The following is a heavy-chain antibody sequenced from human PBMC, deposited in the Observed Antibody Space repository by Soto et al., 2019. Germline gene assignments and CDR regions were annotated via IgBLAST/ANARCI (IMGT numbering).Heavy chain of an antibody. CDR2: ISGSGRST. V-gene: IGHV3-23*01. Sequence: GGSLRLSCAASGFIFSNYAMSWVRQAPGKGLVWVSAISGSGRSTYYADSVKGRFTISRDNSKNTLYLQMNSLRAGDTAVYYCAEKSTICLYYLDYGRQSSLDNVSS. J-gene: IGHJ4*02. D-gene: IGHD2-15*01. CDR3: AEKSTICLYYLDY. CDR1: GFIFSNYA.